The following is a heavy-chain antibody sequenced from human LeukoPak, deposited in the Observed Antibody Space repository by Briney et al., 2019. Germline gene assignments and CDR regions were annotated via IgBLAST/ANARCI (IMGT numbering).Heavy chain of an antibody. CDR1: GGSISSYY. J-gene: IGHJ4*02. D-gene: IGHD5-18*01. V-gene: IGHV4-59*12. CDR2: IYYSGST. Sequence: SETLSLTCTVSGGSISSYYWSSIRQPPGKGLEWIGYIYYSGSTNYNPSLKSRVTISVDTSKNQFSLKLSSVTAADTAVYYCARGRGYSYGYGHFDYWGQGTLVTVSS. CDR3: ARGRGYSYGYGHFDY.